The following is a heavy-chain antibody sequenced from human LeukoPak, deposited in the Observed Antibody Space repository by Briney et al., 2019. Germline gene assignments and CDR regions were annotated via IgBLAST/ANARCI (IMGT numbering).Heavy chain of an antibody. CDR3: ARGVGYSSSWYLKRFDY. CDR2: ISYDGSNE. J-gene: IGHJ4*02. Sequence: GGSLRLSCAASGFTFSSYVMHWVRQAPGKGLEWVAIISYDGSNEYYADSVKGRFTISRDNAKNSLYLQMNSLRAEDTAVYYCARGVGYSSSWYLKRFDYWGQGTLVTVSS. CDR1: GFTFSSYV. V-gene: IGHV3-30*04. D-gene: IGHD6-13*01.